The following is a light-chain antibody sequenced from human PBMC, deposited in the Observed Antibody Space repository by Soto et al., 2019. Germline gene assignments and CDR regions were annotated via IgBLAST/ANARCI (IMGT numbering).Light chain of an antibody. CDR1: SSDVGGYNY. V-gene: IGLV2-14*01. CDR2: DVS. Sequence: QSVLTQPASVSGSPGQSITISCTGTSSDVGGYNYVSWYQQHPGKAPKLMIYDVSNRPSGASNRFSGSKSGNTASLTISGRHAEDEADYYCCSYTSSSTVVFGGGPKLTVL. CDR3: CSYTSSSTVV. J-gene: IGLJ2*01.